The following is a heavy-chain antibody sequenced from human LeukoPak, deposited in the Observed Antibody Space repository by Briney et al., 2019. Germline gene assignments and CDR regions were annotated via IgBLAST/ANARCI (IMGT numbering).Heavy chain of an antibody. CDR2: ISAYNGNT. V-gene: IGHV1-18*01. Sequence: GASVKVSCKASGYTFTSYGISWVRQAPGQGLEWMGWISAYNGNTNYAQKLQGRVTMTTDTSTSTAYMELRSLRSDDTAVYYCARDRVGELLYYYYYYGMDVWGQGTTVTVSS. CDR1: GYTFTSYG. D-gene: IGHD3-10*01. J-gene: IGHJ6*02. CDR3: ARDRVGELLYYYYYYGMDV.